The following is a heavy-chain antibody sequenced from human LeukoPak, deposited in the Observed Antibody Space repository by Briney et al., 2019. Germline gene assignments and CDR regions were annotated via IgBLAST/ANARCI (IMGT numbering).Heavy chain of an antibody. CDR2: IYVGGST. Sequence: GGSLRLSCAASGFTVSSNYMSWVRQAPGKGLEWLSVIYVGGSTFYADAVKGRFTISRDNSKNTLYLQMNSLRAEDTAVYYCANNRVVPAANPTWYYYYYMDVWGKGTTVTVSS. CDR1: GFTVSSNY. D-gene: IGHD2-2*01. V-gene: IGHV3-53*01. J-gene: IGHJ6*03. CDR3: ANNRVVPAANPTWYYYYYMDV.